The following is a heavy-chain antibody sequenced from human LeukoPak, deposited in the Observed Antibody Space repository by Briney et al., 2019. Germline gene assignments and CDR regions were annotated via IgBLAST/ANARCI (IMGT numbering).Heavy chain of an antibody. V-gene: IGHV4-30-4*08. CDR3: ARAEPLDY. Sequence: SETLSLTCTVSGGSINTGEYYWSWIRQPPGKGLEWIGYIYNSRSIYYNPSLKSRATLSVDPSKNQFSLKLNPVTVADTAVYYCARAEPLDYWGQGTLVTVSS. CDR2: IYNSRSI. CDR1: GGSINTGEYY. J-gene: IGHJ4*02.